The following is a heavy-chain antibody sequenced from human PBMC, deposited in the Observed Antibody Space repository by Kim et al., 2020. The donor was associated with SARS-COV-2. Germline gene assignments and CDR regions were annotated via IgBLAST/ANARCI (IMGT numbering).Heavy chain of an antibody. D-gene: IGHD3-10*01. CDR3: ARGYTRGRFDP. V-gene: IGHV4-30-2*01. Sequence: SETLSLTCVVSVASISSGGFSWGWIRQTPGKGLEWIGYVYLRCGPFYNPSLKSRVTISIDESKNQFSLNLTSVTAADTAVYYCARGYTRGRFDPWGQGILVTVSS. J-gene: IGHJ5*02. CDR1: VASISSGGFS. CDR2: VYLRCGP.